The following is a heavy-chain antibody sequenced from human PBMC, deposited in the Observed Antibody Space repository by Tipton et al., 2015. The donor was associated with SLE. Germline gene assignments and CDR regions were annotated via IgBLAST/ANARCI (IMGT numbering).Heavy chain of an antibody. CDR2: VWYSGST. CDR3: ASEVKGSSKYIQF. Sequence: LRLSCSVSGGSISTYFWSWVRQPPGKGLEWIGYVWYSGSTYYDPSLKSRLTISLDTSKNQFSLKLTSVPAADTAVYYCASEVKGSSKYIQFWGQGTLVTVSS. CDR1: GGSISTYF. V-gene: IGHV4-59*12. J-gene: IGHJ4*02. D-gene: IGHD6-6*01.